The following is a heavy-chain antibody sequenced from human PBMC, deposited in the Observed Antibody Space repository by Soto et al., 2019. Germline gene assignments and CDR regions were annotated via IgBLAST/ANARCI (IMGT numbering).Heavy chain of an antibody. V-gene: IGHV1-18*01. CDR3: ARVVPGAEAWFGP. CDR1: VYTFSDYG. D-gene: IGHD2-2*01. Sequence: SVKVACKTSVYTFSDYGITWVRQAPGQPLEWLGWISLYSDGTNYAQKFQGRVSMTTDTSTTTAYMELRSLRSDDTAVYYCARVVPGAEAWFGPWGQGTLVTVSS. J-gene: IGHJ5*02. CDR2: ISLYSDGT.